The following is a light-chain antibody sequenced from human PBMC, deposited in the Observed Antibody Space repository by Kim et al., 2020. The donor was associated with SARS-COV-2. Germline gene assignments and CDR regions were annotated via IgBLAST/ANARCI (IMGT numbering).Light chain of an antibody. V-gene: IGLV3-19*01. CDR2: GRN. Sequence: LGGKVRITCQGDSVRNYFVSWYQQKPGQAPLLVMYGRNIRASGIPDRFSGSRLGDTASLTIAGTQPEDEADYYCNSRDSSGNLGVFGGGTQLTVL. CDR1: SVRNYF. J-gene: IGLJ3*02. CDR3: NSRDSSGNLGV.